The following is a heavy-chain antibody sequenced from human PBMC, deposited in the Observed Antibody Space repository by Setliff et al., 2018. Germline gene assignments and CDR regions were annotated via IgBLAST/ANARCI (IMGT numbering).Heavy chain of an antibody. CDR2: IYHSGST. Sequence: LSLTCTVSGGSISSSSYYWGWIRQPPGKGLEWIGSIYHSGSTYYNPSLKSRVTISVDTSKNQFSLKLSSVTAADTAVYYCARLRRRIQQIDYWGQGTLVTVPQ. V-gene: IGHV4-39*01. D-gene: IGHD2-15*01. CDR1: GGSISSSSYY. CDR3: ARLRRRIQQIDY. J-gene: IGHJ4*02.